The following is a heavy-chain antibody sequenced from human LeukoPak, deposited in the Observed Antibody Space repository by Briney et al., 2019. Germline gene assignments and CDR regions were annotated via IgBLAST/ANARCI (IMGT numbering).Heavy chain of an antibody. J-gene: IGHJ4*02. CDR3: ARVTASGYIPLDFDY. CDR1: GGSFSGYY. CDR2: INHSGST. D-gene: IGHD3-22*01. V-gene: IGHV4-34*01. Sequence: SSETLSLTCAVYGGSFSGYYWSWIRQPPGKGLEWIGEINHSGSTNYNPSLKSRVTISVDTSKNQFSLKLSSVTAADTAVYYCARVTASGYIPLDFDYWGQGTLVTVSS.